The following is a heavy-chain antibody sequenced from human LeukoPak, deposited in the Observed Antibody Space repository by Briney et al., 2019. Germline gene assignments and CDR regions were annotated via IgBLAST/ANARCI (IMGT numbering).Heavy chain of an antibody. CDR1: GFTFSSYA. D-gene: IGHD6-13*01. V-gene: IGHV3-23*01. CDR2: ICGSGGST. Sequence: GGSLRLSCAASGFTFSSYAMSWVRQAPGKGVGWVSAICGSGGSTYYADSVKGRFTISRDNSKNTLYLQMNSLRAEDTAVYYCAKQGKAAAAWPVDYWGQGTLVTVSS. CDR3: AKQGKAAAAWPVDY. J-gene: IGHJ4*02.